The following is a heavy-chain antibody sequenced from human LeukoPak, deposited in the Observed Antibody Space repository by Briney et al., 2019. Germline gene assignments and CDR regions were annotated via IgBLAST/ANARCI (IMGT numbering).Heavy chain of an antibody. D-gene: IGHD2-2*01. CDR1: GGSISSYY. CDR3: ARGSDLIVVVPTAFDY. CDR2: INYSGST. J-gene: IGHJ4*02. V-gene: IGHV4-59*01. Sequence: PSETLSLTCTVSGGSISSYYWSWIRQPPGKGLEWIGYINYSGSTNYNPSLKSRVTISVDTSKNQFSLKLRSVSAADTAVYYCARGSDLIVVVPTAFDYWGQGTLVTVSS.